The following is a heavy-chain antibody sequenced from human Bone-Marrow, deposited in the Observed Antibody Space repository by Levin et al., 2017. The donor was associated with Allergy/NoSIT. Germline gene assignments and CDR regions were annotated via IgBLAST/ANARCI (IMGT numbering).Heavy chain of an antibody. CDR1: GFTFDDHG. CDR3: AREKEYSSTSFDY. CDR2: INWNGGST. D-gene: IGHD6-6*01. V-gene: IGHV3-20*04. J-gene: IGHJ4*02. Sequence: GESLKISCAASGFTFDDHGFNWVRQAPGKGLEWVSGINWNGGSTVYADSVKGRFTISRDNAKKSLYLQMNSLRAEDTALYFCAREKEYSSTSFDYWGQGTLVNVSA.